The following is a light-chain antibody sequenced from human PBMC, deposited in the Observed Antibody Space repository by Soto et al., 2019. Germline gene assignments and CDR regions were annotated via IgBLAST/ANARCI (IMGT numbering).Light chain of an antibody. J-gene: IGKJ5*01. CDR3: QQYNNWPALWIT. CDR2: GAS. Sequence: EIVMTQSPATLSVSPGERATLSCRASQSVSSNLAWYQQKPGQAPRLLIYGASTRATGIPARFSGSGSGTEFTLTISSLQSEDFAVYYCQQYNNWPALWITFGQGTRLEIK. V-gene: IGKV3-15*01. CDR1: QSVSSN.